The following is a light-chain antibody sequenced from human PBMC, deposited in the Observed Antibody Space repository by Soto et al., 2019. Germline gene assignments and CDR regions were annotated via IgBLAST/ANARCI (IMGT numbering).Light chain of an antibody. J-gene: IGKJ1*01. Sequence: IEMTQSPAALSASVGDRVTITCRASQSISSWLAWYQQKPGKAPKLLIYDASSLESGVPSRFSGSGSGTEFTLTISSLHPDDFATYYCQQYNSYSWTFGPGTKV. V-gene: IGKV1-5*01. CDR2: DAS. CDR1: QSISSW. CDR3: QQYNSYSWT.